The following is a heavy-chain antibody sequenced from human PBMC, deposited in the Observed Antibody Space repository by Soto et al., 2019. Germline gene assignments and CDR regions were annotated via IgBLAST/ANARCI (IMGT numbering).Heavy chain of an antibody. J-gene: IGHJ4*02. Sequence: SETLSLTCAVSGGSISSGGYSWSWIRQPPGKGLEWIGYIYHSGSTYYNPSLKSRVTISVDRSKNQFSLKLSSVTAADTAAYYCAREAGDSIFDYWRQGTLVTVSS. CDR2: IYHSGST. V-gene: IGHV4-30-2*01. CDR3: AREAGDSIFDY. CDR1: GGSISSGGYS. D-gene: IGHD4-17*01.